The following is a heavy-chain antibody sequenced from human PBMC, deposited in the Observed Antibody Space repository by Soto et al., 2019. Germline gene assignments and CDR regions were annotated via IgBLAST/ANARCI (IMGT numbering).Heavy chain of an antibody. D-gene: IGHD2-2*02. CDR1: GFTVSNNY. V-gene: IGHV3-53*01. CDR3: ATYTSLDY. J-gene: IGHJ4*02. Sequence: GGSLRLSCAASGFTVSNNYMSWVRQAPGKGLEWVSLIYSGGSTFYADSVKGRFTISRDNSKNTLFLQMNSLRAEDTAVYFCATYTSLDYWGQGTRVTVSS. CDR2: IYSGGST.